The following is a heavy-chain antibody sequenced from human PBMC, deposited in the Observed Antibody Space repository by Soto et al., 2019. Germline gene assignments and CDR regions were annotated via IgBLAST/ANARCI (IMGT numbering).Heavy chain of an antibody. CDR3: ARHPGYYDILTGYSTYYFDY. Sequence: SETPSLTCTVSGGSISSYDWSWIRKQPGKGLEWIGYIYYSGSTNYNPSLKSRVTISVDKSKNQFSLKLSSVTAADTAVYYCARHPGYYDILTGYSTYYFDYWGQGILVTVSS. CDR2: IYYSGST. J-gene: IGHJ4*02. D-gene: IGHD3-9*01. CDR1: GGSISSYD. V-gene: IGHV4-59*08.